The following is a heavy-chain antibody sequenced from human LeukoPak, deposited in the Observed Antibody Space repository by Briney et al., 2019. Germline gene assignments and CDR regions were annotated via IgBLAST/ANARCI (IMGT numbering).Heavy chain of an antibody. CDR3: ARTDRGRGGSWFGELSDYYMDV. CDR1: GASISSSNYY. Sequence: PSETLSLTCAVSGASISSSNYYWGWVRQSPGKGLEWIGNIYSSGNTYYNASLKSRVTMYIDTSKNQFSLQLNSVTPEDTAVYYCARTDRGRGGSWFGELSDYYMDVWGKGTTVTISS. V-gene: IGHV4-39*01. J-gene: IGHJ6*03. D-gene: IGHD3-10*01. CDR2: IYSSGNT.